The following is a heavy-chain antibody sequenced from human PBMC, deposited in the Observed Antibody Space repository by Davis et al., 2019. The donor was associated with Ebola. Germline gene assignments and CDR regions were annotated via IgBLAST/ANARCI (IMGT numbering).Heavy chain of an antibody. V-gene: IGHV1-8*01. CDR1: GYTFTSYD. Sequence: AASVKVSCKASGYTFTSYDINWVRQATGQELEWMGWMNPNSGNTGYAQKFQGRVTMTRNTSISTAYMEVSSLRSEDTAVYFCARRHGKQALFYYWGQGTLVTVSS. CDR2: MNPNSGNT. D-gene: IGHD6-13*01. CDR3: ARRHGKQALFYY. J-gene: IGHJ4*02.